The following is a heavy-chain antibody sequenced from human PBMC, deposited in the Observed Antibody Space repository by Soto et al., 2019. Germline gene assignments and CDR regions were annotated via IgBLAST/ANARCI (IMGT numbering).Heavy chain of an antibody. V-gene: IGHV4-39*01. CDR2: IYYSGST. CDR3: ARQGPHDLGTGSWFDP. CDR1: GGSISSSSYY. J-gene: IGHJ5*02. D-gene: IGHD1-1*01. Sequence: SETLSLTCTVSGGSISSSSYYWGWIRQPPGKGLEWIGSIYYSGSTYYNPSLKSRVTISVDTSKNQFSLKLSSVTAADTAVYYCARQGPHDLGTGSWFDPWGQGTLVTVSS.